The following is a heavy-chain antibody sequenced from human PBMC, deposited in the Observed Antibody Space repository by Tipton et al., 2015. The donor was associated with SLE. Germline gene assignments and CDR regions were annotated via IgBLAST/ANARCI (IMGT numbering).Heavy chain of an antibody. Sequence: TLSLTCTVSGDSINSHYWSWIRQPAGKGLQWIGRIYPSGSINYNPSLKSRVTMSVDTSKNQPSLKLTSVTAADTAVYYCARGSVVADDFWGQGTLVTVSS. D-gene: IGHD2-15*01. CDR2: IYPSGSI. V-gene: IGHV4-4*07. CDR3: ARGSVVADDF. J-gene: IGHJ4*02. CDR1: GDSINSHY.